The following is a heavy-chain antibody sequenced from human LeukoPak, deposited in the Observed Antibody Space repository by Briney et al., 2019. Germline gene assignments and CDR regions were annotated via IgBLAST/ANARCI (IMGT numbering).Heavy chain of an antibody. CDR3: ASGGYSYGPTGY. CDR1: GGTFSSYA. CDR2: IIPIFGTA. D-gene: IGHD5-18*01. Sequence: SVKVSCKAPGGTFSSYAISWVRQAPGQGLEWMGGIIPIFGTANYAQKFQGRVTITTDESTSTAYMELSSLRSEDTAVYYCASGGYSYGPTGYWGQGTLVTVSS. J-gene: IGHJ4*02. V-gene: IGHV1-69*05.